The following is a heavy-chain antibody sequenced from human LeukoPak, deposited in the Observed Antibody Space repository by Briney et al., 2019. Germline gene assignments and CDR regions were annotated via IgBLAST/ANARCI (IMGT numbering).Heavy chain of an antibody. Sequence: PSETLSLTCTVSGGSISSSSYYWGWIRQPPGKGLEWIGSIYYSGSTYYKPSLKSRVTISVDTSKNQFSLKLSSVTAADTAVYYCARHGRYYDSSGYHLSAFDIWGQGTMVTVSS. CDR3: ARHGRYYDSSGYHLSAFDI. V-gene: IGHV4-39*01. CDR1: GGSISSSSYY. CDR2: IYYSGST. D-gene: IGHD3-22*01. J-gene: IGHJ3*02.